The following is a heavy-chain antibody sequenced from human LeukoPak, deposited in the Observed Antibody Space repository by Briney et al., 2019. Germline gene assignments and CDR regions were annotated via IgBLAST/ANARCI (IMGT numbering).Heavy chain of an antibody. CDR1: GGSISSDDYY. CDR3: ARDGSGSYLPFDI. V-gene: IGHV4-61*02. Sequence: SETLSLTCTVSGGSISSDDYYCSWIRQPAGKGLEWIGRIYTSGTTNYNPSLKSRVTISIDASKNQFSLKLSSVTAADTAVYYCARDGSGSYLPFDIWGQGTMVAVSS. J-gene: IGHJ3*02. D-gene: IGHD3-10*01. CDR2: IYTSGTT.